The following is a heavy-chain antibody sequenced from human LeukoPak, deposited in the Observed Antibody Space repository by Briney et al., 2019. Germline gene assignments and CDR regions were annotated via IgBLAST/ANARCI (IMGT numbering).Heavy chain of an antibody. CDR2: IYHSGST. CDR3: ARERTIAAAGGIFDY. CDR1: GGSISSSNW. Sequence: SETLSLTCAVSGGSISSSNWWSWVRQPPGKGLEWIGEIYHSGSTNYNPSLKSRVTISVDKSKIQFSLKLSSVTAADTAVYYCARERTIAAAGGIFDYWGQGTLVTVSS. D-gene: IGHD6-13*01. V-gene: IGHV4-4*02. J-gene: IGHJ4*02.